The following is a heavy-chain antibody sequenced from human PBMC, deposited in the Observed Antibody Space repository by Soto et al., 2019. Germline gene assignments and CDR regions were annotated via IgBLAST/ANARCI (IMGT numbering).Heavy chain of an antibody. CDR1: GGSISSYY. D-gene: IGHD4-17*01. J-gene: IGHJ5*02. Sequence: SETLSLTCTVSGGSISSYYWSWIRQPPGKGLEWIGYIYYSGSTNYNPSLKSRVTISVDTSKNQFSLKLSSVTAADTAVYYCASHYGDYHRNWCDPWGRGTLVTVSS. CDR2: IYYSGST. V-gene: IGHV4-59*01. CDR3: ASHYGDYHRNWCDP.